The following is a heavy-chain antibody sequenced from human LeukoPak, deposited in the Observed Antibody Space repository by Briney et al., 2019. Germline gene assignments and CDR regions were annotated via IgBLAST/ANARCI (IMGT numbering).Heavy chain of an antibody. CDR1: GFTFSSYW. Sequence: GGSLRLSCAASGFTFSSYWMSWVRQAPGKGLEWVANIKQDGSEKYYVGSVKGRFTISRDNAKNSLYLQMNSLRAEDTALYYCARDLAAAPENWFDPWGQGTLVTVSS. D-gene: IGHD6-13*01. J-gene: IGHJ5*02. V-gene: IGHV3-7*03. CDR3: ARDLAAAPENWFDP. CDR2: IKQDGSEK.